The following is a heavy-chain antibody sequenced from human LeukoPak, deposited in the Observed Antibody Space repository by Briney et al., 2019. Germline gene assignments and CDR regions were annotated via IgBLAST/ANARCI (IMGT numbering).Heavy chain of an antibody. CDR3: ARDQRRPPVVDYYYMDV. CDR1: GGTFSSYA. V-gene: IGHV1-69*05. Sequence: ASVKVSCKASGGTFSSYAISWVRQAPGQGLEWMGGIIPIFGTANYAQKFQGRVTITTDESTSTAYMELSSLRSEDTAVYYCARDQRRPPVVDYYYMDVWGKGTTVTVSS. D-gene: IGHD2-21*01. J-gene: IGHJ6*03. CDR2: IIPIFGTA.